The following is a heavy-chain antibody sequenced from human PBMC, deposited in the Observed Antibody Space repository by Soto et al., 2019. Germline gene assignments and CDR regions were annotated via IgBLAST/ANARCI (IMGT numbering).Heavy chain of an antibody. CDR2: TFDSGST. Sequence: SETLSLTCTVSGVSICYNYWSWIRQVPGKGLEWIGYTFDSGSTSCNPSLKSRATISGARSKSQFSLRLTSVTAADTAPYYCAGGPRHSYGDAYCDGSGRGTLVT. D-gene: IGHD4-17*01. CDR3: AGGPRHSYGDAYCDG. V-gene: IGHV4-59*01. J-gene: IGHJ4*02. CDR1: GVSICYNY.